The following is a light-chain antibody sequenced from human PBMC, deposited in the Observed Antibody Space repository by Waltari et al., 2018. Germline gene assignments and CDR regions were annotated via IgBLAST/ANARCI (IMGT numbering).Light chain of an antibody. CDR3: QQYVSSPLT. V-gene: IGKV3-20*01. CDR1: QNIRSNY. Sequence: EVVLTQSPGTLSLSPGERATLSCRASQNIRSNYLAWYQQRPGQAPRLLIYGTSTRASGIPDRFSGSGYGTDFTLTITRLEPEDFAVYYCQQYVSSPLTFGGGTRVEIK. CDR2: GTS. J-gene: IGKJ4*01.